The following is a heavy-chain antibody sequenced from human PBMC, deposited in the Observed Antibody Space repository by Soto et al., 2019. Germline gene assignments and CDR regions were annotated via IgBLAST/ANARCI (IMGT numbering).Heavy chain of an antibody. V-gene: IGHV3-21*01. J-gene: IGHJ5*02. D-gene: IGHD3-9*01. CDR2: ISSSSSYI. Sequence: PIETGGSLLRSCAACVFPFSRYNMNWVRQAPGKGLEWVSSISSSSSYIYYADSVKGRFTISRDNAKNSLYLQMNSLRAEDTAVYYCARDMFPISHILTDNWFDPWGQGTLVTVSS. CDR3: ARDMFPISHILTDNWFDP. CDR1: VFPFSRYN.